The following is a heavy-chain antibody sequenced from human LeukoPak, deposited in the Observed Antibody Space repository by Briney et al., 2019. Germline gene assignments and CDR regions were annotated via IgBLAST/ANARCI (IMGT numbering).Heavy chain of an antibody. D-gene: IGHD2-21*01. V-gene: IGHV1-2*02. CDR2: INPNSGGT. Sequence: ASVKVSCKASGYTFTGYYMHWVRRAPGQGLEWMGWINPNSGGTNYAQKFQGRVTMTRDTSISTAYMELSRLRSDDTAVYYCATIVGPLRAFDPWGQGTPVTVFS. CDR1: GYTFTGYY. J-gene: IGHJ5*02. CDR3: ATIVGPLRAFDP.